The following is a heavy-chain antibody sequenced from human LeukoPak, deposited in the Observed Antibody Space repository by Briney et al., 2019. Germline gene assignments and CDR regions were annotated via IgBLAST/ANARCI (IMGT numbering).Heavy chain of an antibody. Sequence: GASVKVSFKASGYTFTGYRIYWVRQAPGQGLEWMGWINPNTGGTNYAQKFQGRVTMTRDTSISTTYMELSRLRSDDTAVYYCARLYEGVDVWGQGTTVTVSS. CDR2: INPNTGGT. J-gene: IGHJ6*02. CDR3: ARLYEGVDV. D-gene: IGHD2-8*01. CDR1: GYTFTGYR. V-gene: IGHV1-2*02.